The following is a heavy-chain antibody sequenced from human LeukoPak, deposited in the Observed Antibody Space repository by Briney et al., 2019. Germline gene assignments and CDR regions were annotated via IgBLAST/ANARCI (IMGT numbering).Heavy chain of an antibody. D-gene: IGHD2-2*01. V-gene: IGHV3-33*01. J-gene: IGHJ4*02. Sequence: PGGSLRLSCAASGFTFSSYGMHWVRQAPGKGLEWVAIIWYDGSNRYHADSVKGRFTISRDNSKNTLYLQMDTLRAGDTAVYYCARDFCSSTSCFDYWGQGTLVTVSS. CDR2: IWYDGSNR. CDR1: GFTFSSYG. CDR3: ARDFCSSTSCFDY.